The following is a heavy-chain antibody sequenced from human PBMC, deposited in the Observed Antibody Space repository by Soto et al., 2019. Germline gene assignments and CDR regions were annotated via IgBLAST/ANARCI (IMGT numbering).Heavy chain of an antibody. CDR1: GYTFTSYA. J-gene: IGHJ4*01. CDR3: ARHDGFSSGWIFDY. Sequence: GASVKVSCKASGYTFTSYAMHWVRQAPGQRLEWMGWINAGNGNTKYSQKFQGRVTITRDTSASTAYMELTAADTAVYYCARHDGFSSGWIFDYWGHGTLVTVSS. D-gene: IGHD6-19*01. V-gene: IGHV1-3*01. CDR2: INAGNGNT.